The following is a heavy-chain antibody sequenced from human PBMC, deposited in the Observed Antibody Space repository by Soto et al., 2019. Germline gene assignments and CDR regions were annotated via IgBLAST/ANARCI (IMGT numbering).Heavy chain of an antibody. CDR3: ARAVTPYFGTWFDP. CDR1: GGSITSGNTYS. V-gene: IGHV4-30-2*01. J-gene: IGHJ5*02. Sequence: QLQLQESGSGLVKPSQTLSLTCAVSGGSITSGNTYSWSWIRQPPGKGLEWIGSISHTGTTSYKPSLKSRVSMSVDKSKNQFSLKLASVTAADMAVYYCARAVTPYFGTWFDPWGQGTLVTVSS. CDR2: ISHTGTT. D-gene: IGHD3-10*01.